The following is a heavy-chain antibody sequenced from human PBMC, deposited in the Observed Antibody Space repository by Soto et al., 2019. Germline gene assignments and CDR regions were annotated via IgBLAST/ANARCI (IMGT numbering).Heavy chain of an antibody. J-gene: IGHJ4*02. CDR1: GGSISSYY. CDR2: VHHSSGS. D-gene: IGHD3-22*01. V-gene: IGHV4-59*12. Sequence: SETLSLTCTVSGGSISSYYWSWIRQPPGKGMEWIGYVHHSSGSTYNPSLQSRVAISLDTSKSQFSLKLSSVTAADTAVYYCARDLYYYDSSGYPAPYFDYWGQGTLVTVSS. CDR3: ARDLYYYDSSGYPAPYFDY.